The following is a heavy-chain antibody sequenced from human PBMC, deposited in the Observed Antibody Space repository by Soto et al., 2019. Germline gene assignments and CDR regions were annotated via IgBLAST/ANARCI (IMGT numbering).Heavy chain of an antibody. D-gene: IGHD2-8*01. V-gene: IGHV1-46*01. CDR2: INPSGGST. J-gene: IGHJ4*02. Sequence: ASVKVSCKASGYTFTSYYMHWVRQAPGQGLEWMGIINPSGGSTSYAQKFQGRATMTRDTSTSTVYMELSSLRSEDTAVYYCAREYCTNGVCYTQLFDYWGQGTLVTVSS. CDR3: AREYCTNGVCYTQLFDY. CDR1: GYTFTSYY.